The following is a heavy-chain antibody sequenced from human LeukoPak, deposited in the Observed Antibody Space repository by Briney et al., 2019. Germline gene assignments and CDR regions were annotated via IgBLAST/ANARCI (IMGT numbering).Heavy chain of an antibody. CDR3: ARGFRGFYDSSGYHGYNWFDP. V-gene: IGHV1-46*01. D-gene: IGHD3-22*01. CDR1: GCTFTSYY. J-gene: IGHJ5*02. CDR2: INPSGGST. Sequence: ASVKVSCKASGCTFTSYYMHWVRQAPGQGLEWMGIINPSGGSTSYAQKFQGRVTMTRDTSTSTVYMELSSLRSEDTAVYYCARGFRGFYDSSGYHGYNWFDPWGQGTLVTVSS.